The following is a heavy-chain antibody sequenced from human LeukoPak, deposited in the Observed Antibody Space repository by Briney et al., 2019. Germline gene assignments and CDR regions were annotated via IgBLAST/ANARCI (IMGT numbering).Heavy chain of an antibody. CDR2: ISYDGSNK. CDR1: GFTFISYA. J-gene: IGHJ4*02. Sequence: PGGSLRLSCAASGFTFISYAMYWVRQAPGKGLEWVAFISYDGSNKYYADSVKGRFTISRDNSRNTLYLQMNSLRAEDTAVYYCTRDPRRLDYWGQGTLVTVSS. V-gene: IGHV3-30*04. CDR3: TRDPRRLDY.